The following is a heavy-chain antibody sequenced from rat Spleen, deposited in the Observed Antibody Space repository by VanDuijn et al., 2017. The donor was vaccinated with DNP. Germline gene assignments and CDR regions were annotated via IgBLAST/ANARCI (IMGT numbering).Heavy chain of an antibody. V-gene: IGHV2-72*01. CDR3: ARQINYGSYAY. D-gene: IGHD1-3*01. CDR2: IWAGGST. CDR1: GFSLTSHA. Sequence: QVQLEESGPGLMQPSETLSLTCTVSGFSLTSHAAGWVRQPLGKGLVWMGTIWAGGSTNYNSAVRSRLSISRDTPKSQVFLKMNGLQPEDTGTYYCARQINYGSYAYWGQGVMVTVSS. J-gene: IGHJ2*01.